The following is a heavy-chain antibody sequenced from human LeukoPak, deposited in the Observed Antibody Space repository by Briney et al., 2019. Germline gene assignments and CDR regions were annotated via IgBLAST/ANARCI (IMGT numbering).Heavy chain of an antibody. CDR1: GYTFTDYY. CDR3: ARVIRDGDCSCGSCIDY. J-gene: IGHJ4*02. V-gene: IGHV1-2*02. CDR2: INPNSGGT. D-gene: IGHD2-15*01. Sequence: GASVKVSCKASGYTFTDYYMHWVRQAPGQGLEWMGWINPNSGGTNFAQKFQGRVTMTRDTSISTAYMELSRLTSDDTAVYYCARVIRDGDCSCGSCIDYWGQGTLVTVSS.